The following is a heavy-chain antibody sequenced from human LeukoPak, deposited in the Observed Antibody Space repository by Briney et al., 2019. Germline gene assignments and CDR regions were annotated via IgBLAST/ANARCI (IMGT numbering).Heavy chain of an antibody. CDR3: ARALTGTGVNYYYYYYMDV. J-gene: IGHJ6*03. CDR1: GFTFSSYS. V-gene: IGHV3-21*01. CDR2: ISSSSRYI. Sequence: GGSLRLSCAASGFTFSSYSMNWVRQAPGKGLEWVSSISSSSRYIYYADSVKGRFTISRDNAKNSLYLQMNSLRAADTAVYYCARALTGTGVNYYYYYYMDVWGKGTTVTVSS. D-gene: IGHD1-20*01.